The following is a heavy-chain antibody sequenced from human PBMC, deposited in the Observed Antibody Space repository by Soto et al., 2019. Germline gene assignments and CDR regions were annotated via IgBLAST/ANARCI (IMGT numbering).Heavy chain of an antibody. CDR2: IIPIFGTA. CDR3: ARVLGVPAVTGPCAFDI. D-gene: IGHD2-2*01. J-gene: IGHJ3*02. V-gene: IGHV1-69*06. CDR1: GGTFSSYA. Sequence: SVKVSCKASGGTFSSYAISWVRQAPGQGLEWMGGIIPIFGTANYAQKFQGRVTITADKSTSTAYMELSSLRSEDTAVYYCARVLGVPAVTGPCAFDIWGQGTMVTVSS.